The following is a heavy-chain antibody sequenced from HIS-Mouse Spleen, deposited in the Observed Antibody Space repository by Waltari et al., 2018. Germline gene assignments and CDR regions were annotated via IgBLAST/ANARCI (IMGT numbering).Heavy chain of an antibody. CDR3: ARDYGDNWFDP. V-gene: IGHV4-39*07. CDR2: INYSGST. D-gene: IGHD4-17*01. J-gene: IGHJ5*02. CDR1: GGSISSSSYY. Sequence: QLQLQESGPGLVTPSETLSLTCTVSGGSISSSSYYWGWIRQPPGKGLEWIGSINYSGSTYYNPSLKSRVTISVDTSKNQFSLKLSSVTAADTAVYYCARDYGDNWFDPWGQGTLVTVSS.